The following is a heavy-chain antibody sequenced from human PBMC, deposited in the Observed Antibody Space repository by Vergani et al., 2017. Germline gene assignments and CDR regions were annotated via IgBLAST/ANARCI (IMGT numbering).Heavy chain of an antibody. D-gene: IGHD6-13*01. CDR2: INWNSDSI. CDR1: GFTFDDYA. CDR3: VKDIAASGNYWYIDL. J-gene: IGHJ2*01. Sequence: VQLVESGGGLVQPGRSPRLFCAASGFTFDDYAMHWVRQAPGKGMEWVSGINWNSDSIAYADSVKGRFTISRDNAKNSLYLQMNRRRAEDTALVYCVKDIAASGNYWYIDLWGRGALVTVSS. V-gene: IGHV3-9*01.